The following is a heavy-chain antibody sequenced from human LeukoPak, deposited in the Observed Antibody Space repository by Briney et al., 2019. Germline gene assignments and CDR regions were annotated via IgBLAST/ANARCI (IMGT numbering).Heavy chain of an antibody. CDR3: ARDGREYDDAFDI. V-gene: IGHV4-59*04. D-gene: IGHD5-24*01. CDR1: GGSISSYY. J-gene: IGHJ3*02. CDR2: IYHSGST. Sequence: PSETLSLTCTVSGGSISSYYWSWIRQPPGKGLEWIGSIYHSGSTYYNPSLKSRVTMSVDTSKNQFSLKLSSVTAADTAVYYCARDGREYDDAFDIWGQGTMVTVSS.